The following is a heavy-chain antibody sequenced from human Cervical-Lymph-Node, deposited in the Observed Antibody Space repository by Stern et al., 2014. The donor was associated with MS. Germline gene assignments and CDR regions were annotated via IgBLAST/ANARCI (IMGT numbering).Heavy chain of an antibody. J-gene: IGHJ6*02. V-gene: IGHV1-8*01. CDR2: MNPNTGKT. Sequence: QVQLVQSGAEVKKPGASVKVSCKASGYPFSTYDINWVRQAPGQGLEWMGWMNPNTGKTGYAQKFQGRVTMSRDTSISTAYMELTSLRSDDTAVYYCARTLQFLEWTAAVAHYKGMDVWGPGTTVIVSS. D-gene: IGHD3-3*01. CDR3: ARTLQFLEWTAAVAHYKGMDV. CDR1: GYPFSTYD.